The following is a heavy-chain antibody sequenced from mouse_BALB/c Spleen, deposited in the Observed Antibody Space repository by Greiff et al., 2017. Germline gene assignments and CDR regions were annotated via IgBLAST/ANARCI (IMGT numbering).Heavy chain of an antibody. Sequence: EVKVVESGGGLVQPGGSMKLSCVASGFTFSNYWMNWVRQSPEKGLEWVAEIRLKSNNYATHYAESVKGRFTISRDDSKSSVYLQMNNLRAEETGIYYGTRHHYCGSSRRYFDVWGAGTTVTVSS. J-gene: IGHJ1*01. D-gene: IGHD1-1*01. V-gene: IGHV6-6*02. CDR1: GFTFSNYW. CDR3: TRHHYCGSSRRYFDV. CDR2: IRLKSNNYAT.